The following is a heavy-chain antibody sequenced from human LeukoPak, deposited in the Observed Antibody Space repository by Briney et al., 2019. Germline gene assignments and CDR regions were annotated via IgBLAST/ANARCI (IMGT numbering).Heavy chain of an antibody. V-gene: IGHV3-30*04. D-gene: IGHD6-19*01. CDR3: AKDLWGHSGWNEDFDY. CDR2: ISYDGSNK. Sequence: GGSLRLSCAASGFTFSSYAMHWVRQAPGKGLEWVAVISYDGSNKYYADSVKGRFTISRDNSKNTLYLQMNSLRAEDTAVYYCAKDLWGHSGWNEDFDYWGQGTLVTVSS. CDR1: GFTFSSYA. J-gene: IGHJ4*02.